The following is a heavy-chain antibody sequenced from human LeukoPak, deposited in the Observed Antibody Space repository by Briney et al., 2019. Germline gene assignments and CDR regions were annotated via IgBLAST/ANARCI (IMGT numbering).Heavy chain of an antibody. D-gene: IGHD1-26*01. Sequence: PGRSLRLSCAASGFTFSSYDMHWVRQAPGKGLEWVTVISYDGSNKYYGGSVKGRFTISRDNSKNTLYLKMNSLRAEDTAVYYCAKEGSNGDFDYWGQGTLVTVSS. V-gene: IGHV3-30*18. CDR1: GFTFSSYD. CDR3: AKEGSNGDFDY. J-gene: IGHJ4*02. CDR2: ISYDGSNK.